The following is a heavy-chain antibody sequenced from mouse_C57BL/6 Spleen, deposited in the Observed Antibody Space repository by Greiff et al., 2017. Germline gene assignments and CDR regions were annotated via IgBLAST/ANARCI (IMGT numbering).Heavy chain of an antibody. Sequence: QVHVKQPGAELVKPGASVKMSCKASGYTFTSYWITWVKQRPGQGLEWIGDIYPGSGSTNYNEKFKSKATLTVDTSSSTAYMQLSSLTSEDSAVYYCARWSRYYYAMDYWGQGTSVTVSS. CDR2: IYPGSGST. D-gene: IGHD6-2*01. V-gene: IGHV1-55*01. CDR3: ARWSRYYYAMDY. J-gene: IGHJ4*01. CDR1: GYTFTSYW.